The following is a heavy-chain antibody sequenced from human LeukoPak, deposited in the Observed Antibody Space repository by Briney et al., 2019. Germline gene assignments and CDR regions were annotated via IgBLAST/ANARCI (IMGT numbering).Heavy chain of an antibody. CDR1: GFTFSSYG. J-gene: IGHJ4*02. D-gene: IGHD3-10*01. CDR2: ISGSGGST. Sequence: PGGSLRLSCAASGFTFSSYGMSWVRQAPGKGLEWVSAISGSGGSTYYADSVKGRFTISRDNSKNTLYLQTNSLRAEDTAVYYCAKAPITMVRGVIVGYFDYWGQGTLVTVSS. V-gene: IGHV3-23*01. CDR3: AKAPITMVRGVIVGYFDY.